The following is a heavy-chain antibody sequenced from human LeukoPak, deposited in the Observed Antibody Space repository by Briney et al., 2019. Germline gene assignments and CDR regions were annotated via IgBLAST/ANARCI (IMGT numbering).Heavy chain of an antibody. Sequence: GGSLRLSCAASGFTFSSYAMSWVRQAPGKGLEWVSAISGSGGSTYYADSVKGRFTISRDNSTNTLYLQMNSLRAEDTAVYYCANGATLTYYYDSSGYFFQHWGQGTLVTVSS. CDR2: ISGSGGST. CDR3: ANGATLTYYYDSSGYFFQH. CDR1: GFTFSSYA. J-gene: IGHJ1*01. D-gene: IGHD3-22*01. V-gene: IGHV3-23*01.